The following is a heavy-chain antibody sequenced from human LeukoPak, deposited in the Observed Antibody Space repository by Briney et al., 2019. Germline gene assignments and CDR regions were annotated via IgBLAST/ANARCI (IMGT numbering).Heavy chain of an antibody. J-gene: IGHJ5*02. V-gene: IGHV4-30-2*02. CDR2: IYHSGST. CDR3: ARGLEGYSSSGSFSDWFDP. D-gene: IGHD3-10*01. Sequence: SETLSLTCAVSGGSISSGGYSWSWIRQPPGKGLEWIGYIYHSGSTNYNPSLKSRVTISVDTSKNQFSLKLSSVTAADTAVYYCARGLEGYSSSGSFSDWFDPWGQGTLVTVSS. CDR1: GGSISSGGYS.